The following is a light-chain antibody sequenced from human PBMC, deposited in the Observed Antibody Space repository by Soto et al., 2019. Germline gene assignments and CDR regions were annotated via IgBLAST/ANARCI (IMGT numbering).Light chain of an antibody. CDR3: KQYNSYPT. J-gene: IGKJ1*01. V-gene: IGKV1-5*03. Sequence: DIQMTQSPSTLSASVGDRVTITCRASQSISSWLAWYQQKPGKAPKLLIYKASNFESGDPSRFSGSGSGTEFTLTISSLQPDDFASYYCKQYNSYPTFGQGTKVDIK. CDR1: QSISSW. CDR2: KAS.